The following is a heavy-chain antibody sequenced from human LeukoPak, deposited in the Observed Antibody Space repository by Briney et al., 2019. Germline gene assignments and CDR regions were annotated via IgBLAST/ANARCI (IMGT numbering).Heavy chain of an antibody. J-gene: IGHJ4*02. V-gene: IGHV3-23*01. CDR2: ISGSGGST. CDR1: GFIFSSYA. Sequence: PGGSLRLSCAASGFIFSSYAMSWVRQAPGKGLEWVSAISGSGGSTYYADSVKGRFTISRDNSKNTLYLQMNSLRAEDTAVYYCAKDLWVPDYFDYWGQGTLVTVSS. CDR3: AKDLWVPDYFDY. D-gene: IGHD3-10*01.